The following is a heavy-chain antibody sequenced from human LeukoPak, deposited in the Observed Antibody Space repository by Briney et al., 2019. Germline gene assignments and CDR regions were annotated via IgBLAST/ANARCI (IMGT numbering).Heavy chain of an antibody. Sequence: SETLSLTCTVSGGSISSSSYYWGWIRQPPGKGLEWIGSIYYSGSTYYNPSLKSRVTISVDTSKNQFSLKLSSVTAADTAVYYCARVNSSGYYYAHLDYWGQGTLVTVSS. CDR1: GGSISSSSYY. V-gene: IGHV4-39*01. CDR3: ARVNSSGYYYAHLDY. CDR2: IYYSGST. D-gene: IGHD3-22*01. J-gene: IGHJ4*02.